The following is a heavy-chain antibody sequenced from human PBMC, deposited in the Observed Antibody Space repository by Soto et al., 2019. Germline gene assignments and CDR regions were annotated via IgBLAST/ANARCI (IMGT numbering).Heavy chain of an antibody. D-gene: IGHD3-3*01. CDR1: GFTFSSYA. J-gene: IGHJ6*02. Sequence: GGSLRLSCAASGFTFSSYAMHWVRQAPGKGLEWVAVISYDGSNKYYADSVKGRFTISRDNSKNTLYLQMNSLRAEDTAVYYCARDALEGTEDVFGGMDVWGQGTTVTVSS. CDR2: ISYDGSNK. CDR3: ARDALEGTEDVFGGMDV. V-gene: IGHV3-30-3*01.